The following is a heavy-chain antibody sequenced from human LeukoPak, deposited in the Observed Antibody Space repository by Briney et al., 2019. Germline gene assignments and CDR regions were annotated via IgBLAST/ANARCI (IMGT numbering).Heavy chain of an antibody. Sequence: GGSLRLSCAASGFTFSSYGMHWVRQAPGKGLEWVAVIWYDGSNKYYADSVEGRFTISRDNSKNTLYLQMNSLRAEDTAVYYCARVRGYSYVGSFDYWGQGTLVTVSS. D-gene: IGHD5-18*01. CDR3: ARVRGYSYVGSFDY. CDR1: GFTFSSYG. V-gene: IGHV3-33*01. J-gene: IGHJ4*02. CDR2: IWYDGSNK.